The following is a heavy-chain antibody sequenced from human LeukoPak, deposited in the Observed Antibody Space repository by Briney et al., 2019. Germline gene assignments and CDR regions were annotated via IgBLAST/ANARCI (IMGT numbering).Heavy chain of an antibody. D-gene: IGHD6-13*01. CDR3: AKDRAAAVPFDY. J-gene: IGHJ4*02. V-gene: IGHV3-23*01. CDR2: ISGDGVSP. CDR1: GFTFNNYA. Sequence: GGSLRLSCAASGFTFNNYALAWVRQTPEKGLECVSAISGDGVSPYYADSVRGRFTISRDNSKNTLYLQMNSLRAEDTAVYYCAKDRAAAVPFDYWGQGTLVTVSS.